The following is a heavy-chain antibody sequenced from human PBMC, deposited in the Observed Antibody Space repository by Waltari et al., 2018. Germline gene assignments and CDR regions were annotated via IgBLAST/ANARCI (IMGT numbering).Heavy chain of an antibody. D-gene: IGHD6-19*01. Sequence: EVQLVESGGDLVQPGRSLRLSFTASGFPFGDYAIRLFRQAPGKGLEWVGFIRSKAYGGTTEYAASVKGRFTISRDDSKSIAYLQMNSLKTEDTAVYYCTRQVGSGWPIDYWGQGTLVTVSS. V-gene: IGHV3-49*03. CDR1: GFPFGDYA. CDR2: IRSKAYGGTT. CDR3: TRQVGSGWPIDY. J-gene: IGHJ4*02.